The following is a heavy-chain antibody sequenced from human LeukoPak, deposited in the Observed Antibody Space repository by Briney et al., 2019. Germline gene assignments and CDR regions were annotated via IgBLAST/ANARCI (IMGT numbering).Heavy chain of an antibody. Sequence: ASVKVSCKASGYTFTNYGITWVRQAPGQGLEWMGWISAYNGKTNYPQKFQGRVTMTTDTSTSTAYMELRSLRSDDTAIYYCARDPLTYYPDTSGYSCYFDYWGLGTLVTVSS. V-gene: IGHV1-18*01. J-gene: IGHJ4*02. CDR2: ISAYNGKT. CDR1: GYTFTNYG. CDR3: ARDPLTYYPDTSGYSCYFDY. D-gene: IGHD3-22*01.